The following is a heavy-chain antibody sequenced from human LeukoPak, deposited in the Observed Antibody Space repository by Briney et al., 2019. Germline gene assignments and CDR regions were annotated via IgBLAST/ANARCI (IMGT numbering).Heavy chain of an antibody. CDR3: ARDPYYSSGTYPDY. V-gene: IGHV3-30*04. Sequence: GGSLRLSYAASGFTFRNYAMHWVRQAPGKGLEWVAVISKDGTNKYYSDSVKGRFTISRDNSKNTLSLQMDSLRAEDTAVCYCARDPYYSSGTYPDYWGQGTLVTVSS. J-gene: IGHJ4*02. D-gene: IGHD3-10*01. CDR1: GFTFRNYA. CDR2: ISKDGTNK.